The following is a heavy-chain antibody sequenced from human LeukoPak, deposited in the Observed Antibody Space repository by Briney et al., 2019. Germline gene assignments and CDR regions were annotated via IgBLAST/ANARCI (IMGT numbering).Heavy chain of an antibody. J-gene: IGHJ4*02. D-gene: IGHD6-19*01. CDR3: ARGYSSGWLSVYYFDY. Sequence: ASVKVSCKASGYTFTSYGISWVRPAPGQRLEWMGWISAYNGNTNYAQKLQGRVTMTTDTSTSTAYMELRSLRSDDTAVYYCARGYSSGWLSVYYFDYWGQGTLVTVSS. CDR2: ISAYNGNT. CDR1: GYTFTSYG. V-gene: IGHV1-18*01.